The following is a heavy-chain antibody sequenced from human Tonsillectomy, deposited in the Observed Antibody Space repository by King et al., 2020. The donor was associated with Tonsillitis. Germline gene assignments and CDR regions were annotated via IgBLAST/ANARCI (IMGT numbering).Heavy chain of an antibody. J-gene: IGHJ4*02. Sequence: QLVQSGAEVKKPGSSVKVSCKASGGTFSSYAISWVRQAPGQGLEWMGGIIPIFDTANYAQKFQDRVTITADESTSTAYMELSSLRSEDTAVYYCARVVYVWGTFRYTALDYWGQGTLVTVSS. CDR2: IIPIFDTA. CDR1: GGTFSSYA. D-gene: IGHD3-16*02. CDR3: ARVVYVWGTFRYTALDY. V-gene: IGHV1-69*01.